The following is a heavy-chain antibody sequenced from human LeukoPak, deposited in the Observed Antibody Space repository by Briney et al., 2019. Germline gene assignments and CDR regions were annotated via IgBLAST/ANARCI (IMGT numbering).Heavy chain of an antibody. CDR2: IRPDGSDE. CDR1: GFNINSHW. CDR3: SAGLTY. V-gene: IGHV3-7*01. Sequence: GGSLRLSCAASGFNINSHWMSWVRQAPGRGLEWVANIRPDGSDEYYVDPVKGRFTISRDNAKNSLYLQMNSLRAEDTAVYYCSAGLTYWGQGILVTVSS. J-gene: IGHJ4*02. D-gene: IGHD2-21*01.